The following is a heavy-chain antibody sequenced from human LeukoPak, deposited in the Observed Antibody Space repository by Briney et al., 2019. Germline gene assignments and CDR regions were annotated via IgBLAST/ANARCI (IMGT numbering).Heavy chain of an antibody. CDR3: AKEMGHSPHSSGTYWSDGGVGLDY. Sequence: GGSLRLSGAASGFTFCSYAMNWLRQAPGQGLEGVSATSGSGGSTYHADPVKGRFTISRDNSKNTLYLQMNSLRAEDTAVYYCAKEMGHSPHSSGTYWSDGGVGLDYWGQGTLVTVSS. J-gene: IGHJ4*02. CDR1: GFTFCSYA. V-gene: IGHV3-23*01. CDR2: TSGSGGST. D-gene: IGHD3-10*01.